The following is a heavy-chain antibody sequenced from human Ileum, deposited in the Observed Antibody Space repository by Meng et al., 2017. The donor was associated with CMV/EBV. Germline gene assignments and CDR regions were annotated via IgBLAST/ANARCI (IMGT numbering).Heavy chain of an antibody. D-gene: IGHD1-26*01. CDR2: IDTNTGNP. CDR1: GYTFTSNN. Sequence: SCKTSGYTFTSNNIIWVRQAPGQGPEWMGWIDTNTGNPTYAQGFTGRFVFSLDTSVKTAYLQISSLKAEDTAVYCCARDGLSGRYFDYWGQGTLVTVSS. V-gene: IGHV7-4-1*02. J-gene: IGHJ4*02. CDR3: ARDGLSGRYFDY.